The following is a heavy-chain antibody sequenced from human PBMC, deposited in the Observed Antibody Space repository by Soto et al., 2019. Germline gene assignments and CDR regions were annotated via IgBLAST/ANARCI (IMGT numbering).Heavy chain of an antibody. CDR2: IRSKAYGGTT. J-gene: IGHJ6*02. CDR3: TRDPTMVRGVIIPY. Sequence: GGSLRLSCTASGFTFGDYAMSWFRQAPGKGLEWVGFIRSKAYGGTTEYAASVKGRFTISRDDSKSIAYLQMNSLKTEDTAVYYCTRDPTMVRGVIIPYWGQGTTVTVSS. CDR1: GFTFGDYA. D-gene: IGHD3-10*01. V-gene: IGHV3-49*03.